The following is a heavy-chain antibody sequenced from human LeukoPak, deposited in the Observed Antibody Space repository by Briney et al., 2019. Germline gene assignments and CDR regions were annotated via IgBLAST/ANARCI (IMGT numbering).Heavy chain of an antibody. V-gene: IGHV3-7*01. CDR1: AFTFSSYW. J-gene: IGHJ4*02. CDR2: IKEDGSEQ. D-gene: IGHD3-22*01. Sequence: PGGSLRLSCAASAFTFSSYWMSWVRQAPGKGLEWVANIKEDGSEQYYVDSLRGRFTISRDNAKNSLYLQMNSLRAEDTAVYYCVRDSYSRDLDYWGQGTLVTVSS. CDR3: VRDSYSRDLDY.